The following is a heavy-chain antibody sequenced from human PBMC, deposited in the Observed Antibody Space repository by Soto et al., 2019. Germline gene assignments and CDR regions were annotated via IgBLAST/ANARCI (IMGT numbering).Heavy chain of an antibody. CDR3: ARDSSDYYGSGSYYNAFDI. CDR1: GYTFTGYY. V-gene: IGHV1-2*02. Sequence: ASVKVSCKASGYTFTGYYMHWVRQAPGQGREWMGWINPNSGGTNYAQKFQGRVTMTRDTSISTAYMELSRLRSDDTAVYYCARDSSDYYGSGSYYNAFDIWGQGTMVTVSS. D-gene: IGHD3-10*01. J-gene: IGHJ3*02. CDR2: INPNSGGT.